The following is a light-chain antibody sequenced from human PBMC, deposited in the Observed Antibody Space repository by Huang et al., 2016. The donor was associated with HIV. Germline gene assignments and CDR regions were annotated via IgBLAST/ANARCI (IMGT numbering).Light chain of an antibody. J-gene: IGKJ5*01. CDR3: MQALQTPRT. CDR1: QSLLHTNGYYY. V-gene: IGKV2-28*01. CDR2: LGS. Sequence: IVMTQSPLSLPVTPGEPASISCRSSQSLLHTNGYYYLDWYLQKPGQSPQLLIYLGSNRDSGVPDRFSGSGSVIDFTLKISRVEAEDVGIYFCMQALQTPRTFGQGTRLEIK.